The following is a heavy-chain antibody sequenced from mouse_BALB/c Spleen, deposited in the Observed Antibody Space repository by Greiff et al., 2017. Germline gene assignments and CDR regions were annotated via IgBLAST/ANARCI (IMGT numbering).Heavy chain of an antibody. CDR3: ARETVVESYWYFDV. Sequence: VQGVESGPGLVAPSQSLSITCTVSGFSLTSYGVHWVRQPPGKGLEWLGVIWAGGSTNYNSALMSRLSISKDNSKSQVFLKMNSLQTDDTAMYYCARETVVESYWYFDVWGAGTTVTVSS. D-gene: IGHD1-1*01. CDR1: GFSLTSYG. J-gene: IGHJ1*01. V-gene: IGHV2-9*02. CDR2: IWAGGST.